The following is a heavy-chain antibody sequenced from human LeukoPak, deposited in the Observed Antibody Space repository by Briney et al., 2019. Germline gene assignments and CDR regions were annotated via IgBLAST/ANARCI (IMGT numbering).Heavy chain of an antibody. CDR1: GFTFSSYG. CDR2: ISGSGGST. Sequence: GGSLRLSCAASGFTFSSYGMHWVRQAPGKGLEWVSAISGSGGSTYYADSVKGRFTISRDNSKNTLYLQMNSLRAEDTAVYYCAKNTAWGVVVVAATASDYWGQGTLVTVSS. D-gene: IGHD2-15*01. J-gene: IGHJ4*02. V-gene: IGHV3-23*01. CDR3: AKNTAWGVVVVAATASDY.